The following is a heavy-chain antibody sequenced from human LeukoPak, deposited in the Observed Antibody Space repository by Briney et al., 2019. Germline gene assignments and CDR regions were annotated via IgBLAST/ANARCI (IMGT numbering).Heavy chain of an antibody. D-gene: IGHD1-26*01. J-gene: IGHJ3*02. V-gene: IGHV4-59*01. CDR3: ARDELLDAFDI. CDR2: IYYSGSN. Sequence: SETLSLTCTVSVGSISSYYWSWIRQPPGKGREGIGYIYYSGSNNYNPSLKSRVTISVDTSKHQSSMQLSSVTAADTAVYYCARDELLDAFDIWGQGTMVTVSS. CDR1: VGSISSYY.